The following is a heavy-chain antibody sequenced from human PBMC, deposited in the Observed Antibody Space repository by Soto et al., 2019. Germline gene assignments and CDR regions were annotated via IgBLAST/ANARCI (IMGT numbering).Heavy chain of an antibody. CDR1: GFTFSSYA. CDR2: ISYDGSNK. V-gene: IGHV3-30-3*01. D-gene: IGHD6-13*01. J-gene: IGHJ6*02. CDR3: AREQQLVLVLWDGMDV. Sequence: PGGSLRLSCAASGFTFSSYAMHWVRQAPGKGLEWVAVISYDGSNKYYADSVKGRFTISRDNSKNTLYLQMNSLRAEDTAVYYCAREQQLVLVLWDGMDVWGQGTTVTV.